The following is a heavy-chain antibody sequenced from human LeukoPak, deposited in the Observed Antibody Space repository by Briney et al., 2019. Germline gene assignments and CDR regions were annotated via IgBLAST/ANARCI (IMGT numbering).Heavy chain of an antibody. Sequence: ETLSLTCTVSGGSISSGGYYWSWVRQAPGKGLVWVSRINSDGSDTSYADSVKGRFTISRDNAKNTLYLQMHSLRAEDTAVYYCARSSSWYGGSWEYWGQGTLVAVSS. CDR3: ARSSSWYGGSWEY. CDR1: GGSISSGGYY. D-gene: IGHD6-19*01. CDR2: INSDGSDT. V-gene: IGHV3-74*01. J-gene: IGHJ4*02.